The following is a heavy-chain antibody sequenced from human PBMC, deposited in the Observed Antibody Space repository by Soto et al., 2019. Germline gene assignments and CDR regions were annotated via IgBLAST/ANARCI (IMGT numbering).Heavy chain of an antibody. CDR3: AGGEEGYCSGGSCYFNWFDP. D-gene: IGHD2-15*01. J-gene: IGHJ5*02. V-gene: IGHV1-69*01. Sequence: QVQLVQSGAEVKKPGSSVKVSCKASGGTFSSYAISWVRQAPGQGLEWMGGIIPIFGTANYAQKFQSRVTITADESTSTAYMELSSLRSEDTAVYYCAGGEEGYCSGGSCYFNWFDPWGQGTLVTVSS. CDR2: IIPIFGTA. CDR1: GGTFSSYA.